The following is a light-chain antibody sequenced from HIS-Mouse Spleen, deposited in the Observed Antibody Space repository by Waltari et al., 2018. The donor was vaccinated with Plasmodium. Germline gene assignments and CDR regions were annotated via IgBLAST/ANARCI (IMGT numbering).Light chain of an antibody. V-gene: IGLV3-19*01. J-gene: IGLJ3*02. CDR2: GKN. Sequence: SSELTQDPAVSVALGQTVRITCQGDSLRSYYASWYQQKPGQAPGLVIYGKNNRPSWIPDRFSGASSGNTSSLTITGAHAEDEADYYCNSRDSSGNHQVFGGGTKLTVL. CDR1: SLRSYY. CDR3: NSRDSSGNHQV.